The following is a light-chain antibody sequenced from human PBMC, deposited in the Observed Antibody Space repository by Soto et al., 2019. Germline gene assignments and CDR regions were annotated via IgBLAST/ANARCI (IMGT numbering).Light chain of an antibody. CDR2: GAS. CDR1: QSVSSN. V-gene: IGKV3-15*01. Sequence: EIVMTQSPATLSVSPGERATFSCRASQSVSSNLAWYQQKPGQAPRLLIYGASIRATGIPARFSGSGSGTEFTLTISTLQSEDFAIYYCRHYNNWPPWTFGQGTKV. J-gene: IGKJ1*01. CDR3: RHYNNWPPWT.